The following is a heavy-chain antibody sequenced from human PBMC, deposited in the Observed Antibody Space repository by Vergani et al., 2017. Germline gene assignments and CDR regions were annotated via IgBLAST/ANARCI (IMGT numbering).Heavy chain of an antibody. Sequence: EVQLVESGGGLVQPGGSLRLSCSASGFTFSSYAMHWVRQAPGKGLEYVSAISSNGGSTYYADSVKGRFTISRDNSKNTLYLQMSSLRAEDTAVYYCVKETSGWSWGASFDYWGQGTLVTVSS. CDR3: VKETSGWSWGASFDY. J-gene: IGHJ4*02. D-gene: IGHD6-19*01. CDR1: GFTFSSYA. V-gene: IGHV3-64D*06. CDR2: ISSNGGST.